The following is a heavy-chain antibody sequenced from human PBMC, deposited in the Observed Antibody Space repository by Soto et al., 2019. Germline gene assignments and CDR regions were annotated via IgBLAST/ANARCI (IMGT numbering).Heavy chain of an antibody. V-gene: IGHV4-31*01. CDR1: GGSISSGGYY. CDR3: ARSALIWVGFDS. J-gene: IGHJ4*02. CDR2: IYYSGST. D-gene: IGHD3-16*01. Sequence: SETLSLTCTVSGGSISSGGYYWSWIRQHPGKGLEWIGYIYYSGSTYYNPSLKSPVTISVDTSKNQFSLQLSSVTAAAMAVYYCARSALIWVGFDSWGQGTLVTSPQ.